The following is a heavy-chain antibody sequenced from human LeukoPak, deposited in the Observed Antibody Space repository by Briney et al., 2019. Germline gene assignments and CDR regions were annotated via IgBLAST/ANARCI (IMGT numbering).Heavy chain of an antibody. CDR3: ARERNQNGLIDY. D-gene: IGHD2-8*01. J-gene: IGHJ4*02. Sequence: SETLSLTCTVSGGSIGGYYWSWIRQPPGKGLEWIGYIYYSGSTKYNPSLKSRVTISVDTSKNQFSLKLSSVTAADTAVYYCARERNQNGLIDYWGQGTLVIVSS. CDR2: IYYSGST. CDR1: GGSIGGYY. V-gene: IGHV4-59*01.